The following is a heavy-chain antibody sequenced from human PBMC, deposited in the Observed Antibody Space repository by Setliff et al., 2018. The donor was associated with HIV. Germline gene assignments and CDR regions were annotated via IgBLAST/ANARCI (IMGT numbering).Heavy chain of an antibody. CDR3: ANMQWASNAWYSFDY. V-gene: IGHV3-30*02. CDR2: IRYDGSST. CDR1: GFTFSGYG. Sequence: GGSLRLSCAASGFTFSGYGMYWVRQAPGKGLEWVAFIRYDGSSTSYADSVKGRFTISRDNAKNSLYLQMNSLRAEDTAVYYCANMQWASNAWYSFDYWGQGALVTVSS. J-gene: IGHJ4*02. D-gene: IGHD6-19*01.